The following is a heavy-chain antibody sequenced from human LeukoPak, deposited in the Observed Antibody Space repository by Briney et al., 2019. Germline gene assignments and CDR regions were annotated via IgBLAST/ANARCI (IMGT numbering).Heavy chain of an antibody. CDR2: IYTSGST. CDR3: ASSPYRYDILTGYYYYYYMDV. J-gene: IGHJ6*03. V-gene: IGHV4-4*07. Sequence: SETLSLTCTVSGGSISSYYWSWIRQPAGKGLEWIGRIYTSGSTNYNPSLKSRVTMSVDTSKNQFSLKLSSVTAADTALYYCASSPYRYDILTGYYYYYYMDVWGKGTTVTVSS. CDR1: GGSISSYY. D-gene: IGHD3-9*01.